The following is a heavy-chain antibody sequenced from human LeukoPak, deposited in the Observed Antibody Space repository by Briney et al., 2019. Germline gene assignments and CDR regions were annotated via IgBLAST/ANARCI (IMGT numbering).Heavy chain of an antibody. Sequence: ASVKVSCKASGYTFTGHYMHWVRQAPGQGLEWMGRINPNSGGTNYAQKFQGRVTMTRDTSISTAYMELSRLRSDDTAVYYCAARLVGATPFDYWGQGTLVTVSS. CDR2: INPNSGGT. J-gene: IGHJ4*02. CDR1: GYTFTGHY. V-gene: IGHV1-2*06. CDR3: AARLVGATPFDY. D-gene: IGHD1-26*01.